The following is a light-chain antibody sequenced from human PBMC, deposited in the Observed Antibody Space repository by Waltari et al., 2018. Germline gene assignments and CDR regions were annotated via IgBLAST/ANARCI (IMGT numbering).Light chain of an antibody. CDR2: YDS. Sequence: SYVLTQPPSLSVAPGETATITCGGNYIGSKSVHWYQQKPGQAPDLAIFYDSDRPSGIPDRFSGSNSGNTATLTISRVEAGDEADYYCQVWDSGSDHYVFGTGTKVTVL. J-gene: IGLJ1*01. CDR1: YIGSKS. V-gene: IGLV3-21*04. CDR3: QVWDSGSDHYV.